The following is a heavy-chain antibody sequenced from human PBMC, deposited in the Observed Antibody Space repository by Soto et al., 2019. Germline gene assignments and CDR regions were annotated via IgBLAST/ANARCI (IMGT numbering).Heavy chain of an antibody. CDR3: AKDLEWYIEEGVGMDV. V-gene: IGHV3-23*01. CDR2: ISGGSGGST. CDR1: GFTFSSYA. D-gene: IGHD2-8*01. J-gene: IGHJ6*02. Sequence: EVQLLESGGGLVQPGGSLRLSCAASGFTFSSYAMSWVRQAPGKGLEWVSAISGGSGGSTYYTDSVRGRFTISRDNFKNSLDLQMTSLRAEDTAEYYCAKDLEWYIEEGVGMDVLGQGTTVTVSS.